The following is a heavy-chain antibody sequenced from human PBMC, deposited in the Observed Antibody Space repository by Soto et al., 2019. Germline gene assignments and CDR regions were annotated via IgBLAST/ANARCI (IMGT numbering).Heavy chain of an antibody. J-gene: IGHJ6*03. CDR1: GGSVSSGIYS. CDR2: ISYSGST. D-gene: IGHD3-10*01. V-gene: IGHV4-39*01. Sequence: SETLSLTCTVSGGSVSSGIYSWGWIRQSPGKGLEWIGRISYSGSTSYNPSLKSRVTMSVDTSKIQFSLKLTSVTASDTAVYYCARLSGSYYYMDVWGKGTTVTVSS. CDR3: ARLSGSYYYMDV.